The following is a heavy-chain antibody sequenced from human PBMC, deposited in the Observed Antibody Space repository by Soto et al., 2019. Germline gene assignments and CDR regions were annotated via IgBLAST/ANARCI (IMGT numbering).Heavy chain of an antibody. CDR3: ARGRGHVIVLVQYYFDY. V-gene: IGHV3-9*01. D-gene: IGHD3-22*01. CDR1: GFTFDDYA. CDR2: ISWNSGSI. Sequence: GGSLRLSCAASGFTFDDYAMHWVRQAPGKGLEWVSGISWNSGSIGYADSVKGRFTISRDNAKNSLYLQMNSLRAEDTAVYYCARGRGHVIVLVQYYFDYWGQGILVTVSS. J-gene: IGHJ4*02.